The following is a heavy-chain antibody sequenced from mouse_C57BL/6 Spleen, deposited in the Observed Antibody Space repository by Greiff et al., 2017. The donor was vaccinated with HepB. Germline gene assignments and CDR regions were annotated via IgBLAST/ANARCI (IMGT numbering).Heavy chain of an antibody. CDR3: ARGGRGFDY. CDR2: IDPSDSYT. D-gene: IGHD3-3*01. V-gene: IGHV1-59*01. Sequence: QVQLQQSGAELVRPGPSVKLSCKASGYTFTSYWMHWVKQRPGQGLEWIGVIDPSDSYTNYNQKFKGKATLTVDTSSSTAYMQLSSLTSEDSAVYYCARGGRGFDYWGQGTTLTVSS. CDR1: GYTFTSYW. J-gene: IGHJ2*01.